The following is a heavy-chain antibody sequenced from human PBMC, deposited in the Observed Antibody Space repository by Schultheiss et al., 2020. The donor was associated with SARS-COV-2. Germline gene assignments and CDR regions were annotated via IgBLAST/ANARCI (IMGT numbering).Heavy chain of an antibody. CDR2: ISYSGST. CDR3: AKEVADIVVVPAAMGRRYYYGMDV. V-gene: IGHV4-30-4*01. Sequence: SQTLSLTCTVSGGSISSGDYYWSWIRQPPGKGLEWIGYISYSGSTYYNPSLKSRLIISVDTSKNQFSLKLSSVTAADTAVYYCAKEVADIVVVPAAMGRRYYYGMDVWGQGTTVTVSS. D-gene: IGHD2-2*01. CDR1: GGSISSGDYY. J-gene: IGHJ6*02.